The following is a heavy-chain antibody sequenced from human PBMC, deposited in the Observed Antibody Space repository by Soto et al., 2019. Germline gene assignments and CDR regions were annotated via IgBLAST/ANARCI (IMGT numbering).Heavy chain of an antibody. CDR1: GGSISSSSYY. CDR2: IYYSGST. D-gene: IGHD3-9*01. V-gene: IGHV4-39*01. Sequence: SETLSLTCTVSGGSISSSSYYWGWIRQPPGKGLEWIGSIYYSGSTYYNPSLKSRVTISVDTSKNQFSLKLSSVTAADTAVYYCASHHRELVIQYWGHGAMVNVAS. CDR3: ASHHRELVIQY. J-gene: IGHJ4*01.